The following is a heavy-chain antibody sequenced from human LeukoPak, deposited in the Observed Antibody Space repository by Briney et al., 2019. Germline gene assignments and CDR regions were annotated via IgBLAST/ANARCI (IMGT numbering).Heavy chain of an antibody. CDR2: INGGGDST. CDR3: ATRVTATVDY. D-gene: IGHD4-11*01. CDR1: GFTFSTYA. J-gene: IGHJ4*02. V-gene: IGHV3-23*01. Sequence: PGGSLRLSCAASGFTFSTYALSWVRQAPGKGLEWVSSINGGGDSTNYADSVKGRFTISRDNSKNILYLQMNSLRAEDTAVYYCATRVTATVDYWGQGTLVTVSS.